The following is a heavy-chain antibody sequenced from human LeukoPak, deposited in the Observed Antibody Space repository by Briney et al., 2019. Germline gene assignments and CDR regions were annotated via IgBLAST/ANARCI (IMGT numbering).Heavy chain of an antibody. J-gene: IGHJ4*02. Sequence: GGSLRLSCAASGFPFSSYAMTWVRQAPGKGLEWVSVISGSVGRTHYADSVKGRFTISRDDSKNTLYLQMNGLRAEDTAMYYCAKEYGSTWYYFDDWGQGTLVTVSS. D-gene: IGHD6-13*01. V-gene: IGHV3-23*01. CDR1: GFPFSSYA. CDR2: ISGSVGRT. CDR3: AKEYGSTWYYFDD.